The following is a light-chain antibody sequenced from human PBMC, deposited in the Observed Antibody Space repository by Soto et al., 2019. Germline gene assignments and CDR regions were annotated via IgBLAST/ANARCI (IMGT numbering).Light chain of an antibody. CDR2: RDD. V-gene: IGLV1-44*01. Sequence: QSLLTQPPSASGTPGQRVIISCSGSSSNIGSNVVNWYQQLPGTAPRLLIYRDDQRPSGVTDRFSGSKSGNTASLTMSGLQAEDEADYYCCSYAGSYTFVFGSGTKLTVL. CDR3: CSYAGSYTFV. CDR1: SSNIGSNV. J-gene: IGLJ1*01.